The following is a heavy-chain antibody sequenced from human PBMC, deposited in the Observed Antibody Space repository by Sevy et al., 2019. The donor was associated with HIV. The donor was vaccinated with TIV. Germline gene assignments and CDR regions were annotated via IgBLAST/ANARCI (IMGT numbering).Heavy chain of an antibody. J-gene: IGHJ6*02. CDR1: GYTFTGYY. V-gene: IGHV1-2*02. D-gene: IGHD6-6*01. CDR3: ARVYSSSGTGVDYYYYYYGMDV. CDR2: INPNSGGT. Sequence: ASVKVSCKASGYTFTGYYMHWVRQAPGQGLEWMGWINPNSGGTNYAQKFQGRVTMTRDTSISTAYMELSRLRSDDTAVYYCARVYSSSGTGVDYYYYYYGMDVWGQGTTVTVSS.